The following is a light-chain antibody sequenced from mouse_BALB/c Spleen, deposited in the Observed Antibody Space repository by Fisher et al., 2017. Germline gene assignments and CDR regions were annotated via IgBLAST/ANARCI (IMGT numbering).Light chain of an antibody. CDR1: SSISSSY. CDR2: STS. CDR3: HQYHRSPYT. Sequence: IVMTQSPALMAASPGEKVTITCSVSSSISSSYLHWYQQKPGSSPKLWIYSTSNLASGVPARFSGSGSGTSYSLTISSMEAEDAATYYCHQYHRSPYTFGGGTKLEIK. J-gene: IGKJ2*01. V-gene: IGKV4-74*01.